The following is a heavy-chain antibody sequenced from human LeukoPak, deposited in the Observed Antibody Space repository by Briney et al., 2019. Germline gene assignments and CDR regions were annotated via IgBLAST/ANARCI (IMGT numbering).Heavy chain of an antibody. V-gene: IGHV4-39*07. CDR3: ARDLVTSLYYFDY. D-gene: IGHD3-16*02. Sequence: PSETLSLTCTVSGGSISSSSYYWGWIRQPPGKGLEWIGSIYYSGSTYYNPSLKSRVTISVDTSKNQFSLKLSSVTAADTAVYYCARDLVTSLYYFDYWGQGTLVTVSS. CDR1: GGSISSSSYY. J-gene: IGHJ4*02. CDR2: IYYSGST.